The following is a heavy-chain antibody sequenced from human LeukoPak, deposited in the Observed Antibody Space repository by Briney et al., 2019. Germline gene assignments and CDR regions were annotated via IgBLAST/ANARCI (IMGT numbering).Heavy chain of an antibody. Sequence: PGGSLRLSCAASGITFSSYAMSWVRQAPGKGLEWVSGISGSGGSTYYADSVKGRFTISRDNSKNTLYLQMNSLRAEDTAVYYCAKVTGEYVGVTGNAFDIWGQGTMVTVSS. V-gene: IGHV3-23*01. CDR1: GITFSSYA. D-gene: IGHD1-26*01. CDR3: AKVTGEYVGVTGNAFDI. J-gene: IGHJ3*02. CDR2: ISGSGGST.